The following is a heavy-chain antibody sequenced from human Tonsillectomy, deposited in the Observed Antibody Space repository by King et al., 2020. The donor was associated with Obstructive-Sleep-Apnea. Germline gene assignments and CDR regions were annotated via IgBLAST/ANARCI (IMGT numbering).Heavy chain of an antibody. Sequence: VPLQESGPGLVKPSETLSLTCTVSGGSISSYFWSWIRQPPGKGLEWIGYIYYSGSTNYNPSLKSRVTISVDTSKNQFSLKLSSVTAADTAMDYCARLDGACGISCLDCWGQGTLVTVSS. J-gene: IGHJ4*02. CDR3: ARLDGACGISCLDC. CDR2: IYYSGST. V-gene: IGHV4-59*08. D-gene: IGHD6-13*01. CDR1: GGSISSYF.